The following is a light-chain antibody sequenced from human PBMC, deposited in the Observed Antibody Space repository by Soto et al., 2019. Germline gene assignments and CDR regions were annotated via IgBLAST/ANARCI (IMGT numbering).Light chain of an antibody. Sequence: QSALTQPRSVSGSPGQSVTISCTGTSSDVGAYKYVSWYQQLPGKAPKLMIYDVDKRPSGVPDRFSGSKSGNTASLTISGLQAEDEDDYFCSSYAGSHILVFGTGTKVTVL. V-gene: IGLV2-11*01. CDR3: SSYAGSHILV. CDR2: DVD. CDR1: SSDVGAYKY. J-gene: IGLJ1*01.